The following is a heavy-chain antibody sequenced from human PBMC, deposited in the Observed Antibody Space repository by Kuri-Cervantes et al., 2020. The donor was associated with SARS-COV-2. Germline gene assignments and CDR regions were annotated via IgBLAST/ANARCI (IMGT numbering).Heavy chain of an antibody. J-gene: IGHJ4*02. CDR3: ARAQDYYDSSGSITLFDY. V-gene: IGHV4-4*07. D-gene: IGHD3-22*01. CDR1: GGSISSYY. Sequence: GSLRLSCTVSGGSISSYYWSWIRQPAGKGLEWIGRIYTSGSTNYNPSLKSRVTMSVDTSKNQFSLKLSSVTAADTAVYYCARAQDYYDSSGSITLFDYWGQGTRVTVSS. CDR2: IYTSGST.